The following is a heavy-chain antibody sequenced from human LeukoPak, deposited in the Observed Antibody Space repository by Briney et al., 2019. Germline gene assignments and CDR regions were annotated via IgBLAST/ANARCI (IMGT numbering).Heavy chain of an antibody. CDR2: INWSGGST. V-gene: IGHV3-20*04. CDR3: ARAPITSPFYFDY. J-gene: IGHJ4*02. CDR1: GFSVSGYW. D-gene: IGHD2-2*01. Sequence: PGGSLRLSCAVSGFSVSGYWMTWVRQVPGKGLEWVSGINWSGGSTGYADPLRGRFTISRDNAKNSLYLQVDSLRAEDTALYYCARAPITSPFYFDYWGQGTLVTVSS.